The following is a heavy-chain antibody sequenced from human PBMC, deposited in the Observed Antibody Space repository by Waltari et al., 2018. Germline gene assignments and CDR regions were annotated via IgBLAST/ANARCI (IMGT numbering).Heavy chain of an antibody. CDR3: ARLDYGNYYYYYYMDV. V-gene: IGHV3-21*01. J-gene: IGHJ6*03. CDR1: GFTFSSYS. CDR2: ISSSSSYI. Sequence: EVQLVESGGGLVKPGGSLRLSCAASGFTFSSYSMNWVRQAPGKGLEWVSSISSSSSYIYYADSVKGLFTISRDNAKNSLYLQMNSLRAEDTAVYYCARLDYGNYYYYYYMDVWGKGTTVTVSS. D-gene: IGHD4-17*01.